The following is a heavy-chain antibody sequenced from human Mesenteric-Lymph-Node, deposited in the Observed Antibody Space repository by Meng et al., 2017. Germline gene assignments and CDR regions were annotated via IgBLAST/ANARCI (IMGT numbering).Heavy chain of an antibody. CDR3: ATQESRDGHNPY. J-gene: IGHJ4*02. D-gene: IGHD5-24*01. V-gene: IGHV4-61*01. CDR2: ISYSGST. Sequence: QVQLQESGPGLVRPSETLSLTCTVSGGSVSSGSYYWSWIRQPPGKGLEWIGYISYSGSTNYNPSLRSRVTISVDTSKNQFSLRLNSVTAADTAVYYCATQESRDGHNPYWGQGTLVTVSS. CDR1: GGSVSSGSYY.